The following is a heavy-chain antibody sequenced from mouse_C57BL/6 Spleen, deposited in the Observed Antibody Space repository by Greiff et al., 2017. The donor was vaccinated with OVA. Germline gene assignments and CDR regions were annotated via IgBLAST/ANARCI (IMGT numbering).Heavy chain of an antibody. CDR2: IDPSDSYT. CDR3: ARSDYGSSYWYFDV. V-gene: IGHV1-50*01. Sequence: VQLQQPGAELVKPGASVKLSCKASGYTSTSYWMQWVKQRPGQGLEWIGEIDPSDSYTNYNQKFKGKATLTVDTSSSTAYMQLSSLTSEDSAVYYCARSDYGSSYWYFDVWGTGTTVTVSS. J-gene: IGHJ1*03. CDR1: GYTSTSYW. D-gene: IGHD1-1*01.